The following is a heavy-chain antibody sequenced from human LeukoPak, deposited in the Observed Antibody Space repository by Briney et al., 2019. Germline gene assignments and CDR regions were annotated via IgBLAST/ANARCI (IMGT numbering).Heavy chain of an antibody. CDR1: GFTFSSYW. D-gene: IGHD2-15*01. J-gene: IGHJ4*02. CDR2: IKQDGSEK. Sequence: GGSLRDSCAASGFTFSSYWMSWVRQAPGKGLEWVANIKQDGSEKYYVDSVKGRFTISRDNAKNSLYLQMNSLKASDTAMYYCARHSMVAANEPIDYWGQGTLVTVSS. V-gene: IGHV3-7*03. CDR3: ARHSMVAANEPIDY.